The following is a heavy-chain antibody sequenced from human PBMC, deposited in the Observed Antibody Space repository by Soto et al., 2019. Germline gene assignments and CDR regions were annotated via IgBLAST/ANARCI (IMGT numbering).Heavy chain of an antibody. V-gene: IGHV4-59*08. CDR1: GGSISSYY. J-gene: IGHJ6*03. CDR3: ARLGPSYYIIVTGYYSYYYYYMDV. CDR2: IYYSGST. Sequence: SETLSLTCTVSGGSISSYYWSWIRQPPGKGLEWIGYIYYSGSTNYNPSLKSRVTISVDTSKNQFSLKLSSVTAADTAVYYCARLGPSYYIIVTGYYSYYYYYMDVGGKGTTLTFPS. D-gene: IGHD3-9*01.